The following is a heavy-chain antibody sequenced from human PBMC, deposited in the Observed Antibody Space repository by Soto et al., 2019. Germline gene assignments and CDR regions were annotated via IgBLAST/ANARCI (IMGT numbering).Heavy chain of an antibody. V-gene: IGHV3-74*01. CDR1: GFTFSSYW. CDR2: INSEGSST. J-gene: IGHJ4*02. D-gene: IGHD2-15*01. Sequence: EVQLVESGGGLVQPGGSLRLSCAASGFTFSSYWMHWVRQAPGKGLLWVSRINSEGSSTSYADSVKGRFTISRDNAKNTLYLQMNSLRAEDTAVYYCVRTSLVVAAATREDYWGQGTLVTVSS. CDR3: VRTSLVVAAATREDY.